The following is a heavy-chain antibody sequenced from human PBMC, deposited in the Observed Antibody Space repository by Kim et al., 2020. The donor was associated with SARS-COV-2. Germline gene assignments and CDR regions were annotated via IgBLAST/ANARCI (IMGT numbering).Heavy chain of an antibody. CDR2: MNPNSGNT. D-gene: IGHD3-22*01. V-gene: IGHV1-8*01. Sequence: ASVKVSCKASGYTFTSYDINWVRQATGQGLEWMGWMNPNSGNTGYAQKFQGRVTMTRNTSISTAYMELSSLRSEDTAVYYCARGSRYYYDSSGYYKWFDPWGQGTLVTVSS. CDR3: ARGSRYYYDSSGYYKWFDP. CDR1: GYTFTSYD. J-gene: IGHJ5*02.